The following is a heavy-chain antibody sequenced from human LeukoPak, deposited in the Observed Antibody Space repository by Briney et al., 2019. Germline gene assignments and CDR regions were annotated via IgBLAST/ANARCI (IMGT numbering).Heavy chain of an antibody. V-gene: IGHV1-2*02. Sequence: ASVKVSCKASGYTFTGYYMHWVRQAPGQGLEWMGWINPNSGGTNYAQKFQGRVTMTRDTSISTAYMELSRLRSDDTAVYYCARDLTWQGIAAAGTFDYWGQGTLVTVSS. J-gene: IGHJ4*02. CDR2: INPNSGGT. CDR3: ARDLTWQGIAAAGTFDY. CDR1: GYTFTGYY. D-gene: IGHD6-13*01.